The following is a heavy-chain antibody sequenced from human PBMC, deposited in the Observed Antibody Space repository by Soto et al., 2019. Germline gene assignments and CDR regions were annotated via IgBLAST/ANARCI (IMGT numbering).Heavy chain of an antibody. D-gene: IGHD6-13*01. CDR2: ISAYNGNA. J-gene: IGHJ5*02. Sequence: GASVKVSCKASGYTFTSYGISWVRQAPGQGLERMGWISAYNGNANYAQKLQGRVTMTTDTSTSAAYMELRSLRSDDTAVYYCARGIIATAGICCCFDLWGQGTLVTVFS. CDR3: ARGIIATAGICCCFDL. V-gene: IGHV1-18*01. CDR1: GYTFTSYG.